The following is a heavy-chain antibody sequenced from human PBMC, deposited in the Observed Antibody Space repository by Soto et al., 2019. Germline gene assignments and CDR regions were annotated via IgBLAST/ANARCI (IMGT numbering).Heavy chain of an antibody. V-gene: IGHV1-2*02. CDR2: INPSNEVT. CDR3: MRGGWGDSPIDY. Sequence: QVYLLQSGAEVKKVGASVTVSCKTSGYTFSAYYVHWARRAPGRGFQWLGWINPSNEVTTFSEFFQGRITMTRDTSTNTVHMELNRLTSDDTAVYYCMRGGWGDSPIDYWGQGTHVTVSS. CDR1: GYTFSAYY. D-gene: IGHD1-26*01. J-gene: IGHJ4*02.